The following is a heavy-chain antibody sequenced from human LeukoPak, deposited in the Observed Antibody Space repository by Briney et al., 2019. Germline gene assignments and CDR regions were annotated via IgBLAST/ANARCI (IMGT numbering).Heavy chain of an antibody. D-gene: IGHD4-17*01. V-gene: IGHV3-9*01. CDR2: ISWYSGRI. Sequence: SLRVSRAASGFTFDDYVMHSVRHAPARGVAWVSRISWYSGRIYYADSVKGRFTISRDNAKISLYMHMNSLRVEDATLYYCAKDRDYGDYPPLGLGLFSPSFDYWGQGTLVTVSS. CDR1: GFTFDDYV. J-gene: IGHJ4*02. CDR3: AKDRDYGDYPPLGLGLFSPSFDY.